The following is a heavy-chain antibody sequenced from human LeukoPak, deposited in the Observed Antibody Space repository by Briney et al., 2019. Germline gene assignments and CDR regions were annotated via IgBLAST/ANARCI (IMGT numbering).Heavy chain of an antibody. J-gene: IGHJ4*02. CDR2: ISGSGGST. D-gene: IGHD2-8*01. Sequence: LSLTCAVYGGSFSGYYWSWIRQPPGKGLEWVSAISGSGGSTYYADSVKGRFTISRDNSKNTLYLQMNSLRAEDTAVYYCAKDEAGYCTNGVCPNDYWGQGTLVTVSS. CDR1: GGSFSGYY. V-gene: IGHV3-23*01. CDR3: AKDEAGYCTNGVCPNDY.